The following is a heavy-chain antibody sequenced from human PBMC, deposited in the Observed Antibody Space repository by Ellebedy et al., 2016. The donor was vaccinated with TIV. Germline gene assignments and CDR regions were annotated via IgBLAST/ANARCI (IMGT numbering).Heavy chain of an antibody. Sequence: GESLKISCAASGFTFKDFAMHWVRRVPGKGLEWVSPISGDGHSTYYADSVRGRFTIPRDNSRNSLPRLMNSLRSEDTAFYYCAKEILLRGVFDSWGQGTLVTVSS. CDR1: GFTFKDFA. CDR2: ISGDGHST. J-gene: IGHJ4*02. D-gene: IGHD3-16*01. V-gene: IGHV3-43*02. CDR3: AKEILLRGVFDS.